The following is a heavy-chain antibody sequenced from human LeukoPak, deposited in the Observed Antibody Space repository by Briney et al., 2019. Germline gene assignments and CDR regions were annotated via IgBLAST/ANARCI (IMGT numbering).Heavy chain of an antibody. J-gene: IGHJ6*03. CDR1: GGSISSSSYY. V-gene: IGHV4-39*01. Sequence: KSSETLSLTCTVSGGSISSSSYYWGWIRQPPGKGLEWIGSIYYSGSTYYNPSLKSRVTISVDTSKNQFSLKLSSVTAADTAVYYCARQSNSWFELYYSYMDVWGKGTTVTVSS. D-gene: IGHD2-2*01. CDR3: ARQSNSWFELYYSYMDV. CDR2: IYYSGST.